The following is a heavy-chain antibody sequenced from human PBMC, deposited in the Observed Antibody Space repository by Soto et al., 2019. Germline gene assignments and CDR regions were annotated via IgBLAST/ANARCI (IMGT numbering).Heavy chain of an antibody. D-gene: IGHD2-2*01. V-gene: IGHV4-31*03. Sequence: VQLQESGTGLVKPSKTLSLTCTVSVGSISSGGYYWSWIRQPPGKGLEWIGYIYYSGSTYYNPYLKSRVTVSVDTSKNHFSLKLSSVTAAVTAVYYCARCSTSCLNWGQGNLVTVSS. CDR2: IYYSGST. CDR3: ARCSTSCLN. J-gene: IGHJ4*02. CDR1: VGSISSGGYY.